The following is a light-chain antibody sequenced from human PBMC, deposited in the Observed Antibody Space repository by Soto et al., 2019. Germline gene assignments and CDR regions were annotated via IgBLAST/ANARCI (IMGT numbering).Light chain of an antibody. CDR1: QSVGSN. CDR2: RAS. CDR3: QQYDNWPPDA. Sequence: EIGITQSPATLSVSPGERATLSCRASQSVGSNLAWYQQKRGQAPRLLIYRASTRATGIPARFSGSGSGTEFTRTISSLESEDFAVYYCQQYDNWPPDAFGQGTKLEIK. J-gene: IGKJ2*01. V-gene: IGKV3-15*01.